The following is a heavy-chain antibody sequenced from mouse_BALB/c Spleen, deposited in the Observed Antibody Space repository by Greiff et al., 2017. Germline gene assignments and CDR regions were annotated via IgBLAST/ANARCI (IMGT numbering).Heavy chain of an antibody. V-gene: IGHV5-9-4*01. Sequence: VQLQESGGGLVKPGGSLKLSCAASGFTFSSYAMSWVRQSPEKRLEWVAEISSGGSYTYYPDTVTGRFTISRDNAKNTLYLEMSSLRSEDTAMYYCARDPTQRFAYWGQGTLVTVSA. CDR1: GFTFSSYA. J-gene: IGHJ3*01. D-gene: IGHD2-10*01. CDR2: ISSGGSYT. CDR3: ARDPTQRFAY.